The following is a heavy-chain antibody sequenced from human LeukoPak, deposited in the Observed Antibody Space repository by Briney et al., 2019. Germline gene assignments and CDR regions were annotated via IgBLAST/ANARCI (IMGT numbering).Heavy chain of an antibody. CDR2: IYTSGST. D-gene: IGHD3-22*01. J-gene: IGHJ4*02. CDR3: ARTGDSSGYFDY. Sequence: KASETLSLTCTVSGGSISSYYWSWIRQPAGKGLEWIGRIYTSGSTNYNPSLKGRVTMSVDTSKNQFSLKLSSVTAADTAVYYCARTGDSSGYFDYWGQGTLVTVSS. CDR1: GGSISSYY. V-gene: IGHV4-4*07.